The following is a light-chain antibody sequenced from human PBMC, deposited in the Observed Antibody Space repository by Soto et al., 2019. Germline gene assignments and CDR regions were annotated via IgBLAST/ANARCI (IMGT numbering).Light chain of an antibody. Sequence: VVTQEPSLTVSPGGTVTLTCASSAGAVTSAYYTNWLQQKPGQAPRALIYSTSEKHSWTPARFSGSLLGGKAALTLSAAQPEDEADYYCLLYYGGAQVLFGGGTKVTVL. J-gene: IGLJ2*01. CDR1: AGAVTSAYY. CDR2: STS. V-gene: IGLV7-43*01. CDR3: LLYYGGAQVL.